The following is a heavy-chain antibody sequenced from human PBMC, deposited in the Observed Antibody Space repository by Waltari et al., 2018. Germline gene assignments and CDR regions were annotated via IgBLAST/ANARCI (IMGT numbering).Heavy chain of an antibody. J-gene: IGHJ6*02. Sequence: EVQLVESGGGLVKPGGSLRLSCAASGFPFRSYSLNWVRQAPGKGLEWVSSISSSSSYIYYADSVKGRFTISRDNAKNSLYLQMNSLRAEDTAVYYCARNAAGSYYYYGMDVWGQGTTVTVSS. CDR1: GFPFRSYS. CDR2: ISSSSSYI. D-gene: IGHD1-1*01. V-gene: IGHV3-21*01. CDR3: ARNAAGSYYYYGMDV.